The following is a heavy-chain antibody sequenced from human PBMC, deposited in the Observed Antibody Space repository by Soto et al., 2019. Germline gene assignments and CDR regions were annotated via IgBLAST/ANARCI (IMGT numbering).Heavy chain of an antibody. Sequence: SETLSLTCAVSGGSISSSNWWSCVRQPPGKGLEWIGEIYHSGSTNYNPSLKSRVTISVDKSKNQFSLKLSSVTAADTAVYYCARDACSGGSCYEPRDAFDIWGQGTMVTVSS. CDR3: ARDACSGGSCYEPRDAFDI. V-gene: IGHV4-4*02. D-gene: IGHD2-15*01. CDR1: GGSISSSNW. J-gene: IGHJ3*02. CDR2: IYHSGST.